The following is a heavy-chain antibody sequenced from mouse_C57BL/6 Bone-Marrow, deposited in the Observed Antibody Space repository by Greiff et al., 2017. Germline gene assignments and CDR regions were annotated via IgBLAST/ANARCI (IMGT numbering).Heavy chain of an antibody. CDR1: GYTFTDYY. V-gene: IGHV1-26*01. Sequence: EVQLQQSGPELVKPGASVKISCKASGYTFTDYYMNWVKQSHGKSLEWIGDINPNNGGTSYNQKFKGKATLTVDKSSSTAYMELRSLTSEDSAVYYCARYYYGSSYYAMDYWGQGTSVTVSS. CDR2: INPNNGGT. J-gene: IGHJ4*01. CDR3: ARYYYGSSYYAMDY. D-gene: IGHD1-1*01.